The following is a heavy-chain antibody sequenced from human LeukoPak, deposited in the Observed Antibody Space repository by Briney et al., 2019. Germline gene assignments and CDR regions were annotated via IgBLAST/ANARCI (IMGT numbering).Heavy chain of an antibody. V-gene: IGHV4-39*01. J-gene: IGHJ5*02. Sequence: PSETLSLTCTVSGGSISSSSNYWGWIRQPPGKGLEWIGTIHSTGNTYYNPSLKSRLTISVDTSKNQFSLKLSSVTAADTAVYYCARGGESGYDTWGQGSLVTVSS. CDR2: IHSTGNT. CDR3: ARGGESGYDT. D-gene: IGHD5-12*01. CDR1: GGSISSSSNY.